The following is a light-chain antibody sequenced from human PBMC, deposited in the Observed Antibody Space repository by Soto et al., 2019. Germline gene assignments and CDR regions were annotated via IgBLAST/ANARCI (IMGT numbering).Light chain of an antibody. CDR3: MQAVQTVPIT. CDR2: LGS. CDR1: QSLLHRNGYNY. Sequence: DIVMTQSPLSLPVTPGEPASSTCRSSQSLLHRNGYNYLDWYLQRPGQSPQLLIYLGSNRASGVPDRFSGSGSGTFFTLTISRVEAEDIGVYYCMQAVQTVPITFGQGTRLEIK. V-gene: IGKV2-28*01. J-gene: IGKJ5*01.